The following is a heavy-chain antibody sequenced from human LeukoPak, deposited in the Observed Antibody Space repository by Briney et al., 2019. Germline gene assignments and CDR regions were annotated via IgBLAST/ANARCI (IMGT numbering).Heavy chain of an antibody. CDR3: AGWDDSSGYYNDY. D-gene: IGHD3-22*01. V-gene: IGHV4-39*07. Sequence: SETLSLTCTVSGGSISSSSYYWGWIRQPPGKGLEWIGSIYYSGSTYYNPSLKCRVTISVDTSKNQFSLKLSSVTAADTAVYYGAGWDDSSGYYNDYWGQGTLVTVSS. CDR1: GGSISSSSYY. CDR2: IYYSGST. J-gene: IGHJ4*02.